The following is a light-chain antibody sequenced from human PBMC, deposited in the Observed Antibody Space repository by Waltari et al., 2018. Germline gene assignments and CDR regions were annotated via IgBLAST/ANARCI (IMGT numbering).Light chain of an antibody. V-gene: IGLV3-1*01. CDR3: QAWDSGAAV. J-gene: IGLJ2*01. Sequence: YELTQPHAVSVYPGPTASITCSGEKLATKYPSWYQQKPGQSPVMVIFQDDRRPSGIPERFSGSNSGNTATLTITGTQAVDEAQYYCQAWDSGAAVFGGGTLLTVL. CDR1: KLATKY. CDR2: QDD.